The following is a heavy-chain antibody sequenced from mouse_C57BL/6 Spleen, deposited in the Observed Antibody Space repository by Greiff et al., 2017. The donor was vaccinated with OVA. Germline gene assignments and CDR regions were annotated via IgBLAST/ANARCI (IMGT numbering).Heavy chain of an antibody. Sequence: EVMLVESGEGLVKPGGSLKLSCAASGFTFSSYAMSWVRQTPEKRLEWVAYISSGGDYIYYADTVKGRFPISSDNARNTLYLQMSSLKSEDTAMYYCTRDHGDYDYCDYWGQGTTLTVSS. V-gene: IGHV5-9-1*02. CDR2: ISSGGDYI. J-gene: IGHJ2*01. D-gene: IGHD2-13*01. CDR3: TRDHGDYDYCDY. CDR1: GFTFSSYA.